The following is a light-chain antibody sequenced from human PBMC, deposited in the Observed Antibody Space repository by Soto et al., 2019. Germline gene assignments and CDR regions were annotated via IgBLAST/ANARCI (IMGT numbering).Light chain of an antibody. CDR2: DVS. Sequence: QSALTQPRSVSASPGQSVTISCTGTSSDVGGYNYVSWYQQHPGKAPKLMIYDVSKRPSGVPDRFSGSKSGNTASLTISGLQAEDEADYYCWSYAGGNTGVFGGGTQLTVL. CDR3: WSYAGGNTGV. J-gene: IGLJ2*01. V-gene: IGLV2-11*01. CDR1: SSDVGGYNY.